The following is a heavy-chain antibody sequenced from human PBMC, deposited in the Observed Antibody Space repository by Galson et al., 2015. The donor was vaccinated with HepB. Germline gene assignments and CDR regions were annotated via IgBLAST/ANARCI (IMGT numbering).Heavy chain of an antibody. CDR3: AKSRVGWYNFDY. CDR2: IRGSGDST. V-gene: IGHV3-23*01. J-gene: IGHJ4*02. CDR1: GFTFSSYA. Sequence: SLRLSCAASGFTFSSYAMSWVRQAPGKGLEWVSAIRGSGDSTYYADSVKGQFTISRDNSKNTLYLQMNSLRAEDTAVYYCAKSRVGWYNFDYWGQGTLVTVSS. D-gene: IGHD1-26*01.